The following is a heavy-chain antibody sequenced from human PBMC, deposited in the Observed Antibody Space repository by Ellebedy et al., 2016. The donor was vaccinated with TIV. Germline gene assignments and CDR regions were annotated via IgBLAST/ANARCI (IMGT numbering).Heavy chain of an antibody. CDR3: AREGGGPYGGIDY. Sequence: GGSLRLSCAASGFTFNNSGMNWVRQAPGKGLEWVAFIRFDGNNAHYADSVKGRFTISRDNGKNSLNLQMNSLRAEDTAVYYCAREGGGPYGGIDYWGQGTLVTVSS. CDR1: GFTFNNSG. CDR2: IRFDGNNA. V-gene: IGHV3-30*02. D-gene: IGHD4-23*01. J-gene: IGHJ4*02.